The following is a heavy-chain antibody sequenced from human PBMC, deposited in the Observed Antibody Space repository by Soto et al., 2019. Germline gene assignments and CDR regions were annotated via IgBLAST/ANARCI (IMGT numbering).Heavy chain of an antibody. J-gene: IGHJ6*02. V-gene: IGHV4-39*01. CDR2: IYYSGYT. CDR1: GGSISSSSYY. CDR3: ARHNGPLYVGYYYDTDV. Sequence: QLQLQESGPGLVKPSETLSLTCTVSGGSISSSSYYWGWIRQPPGKGLEWIGSIYYSGYTYYNPSLKSRVTISVDTSKNQFSLKLSSVTAADTAVYYCARHNGPLYVGYYYDTDVWGQGTTVTVSS. D-gene: IGHD3-16*01.